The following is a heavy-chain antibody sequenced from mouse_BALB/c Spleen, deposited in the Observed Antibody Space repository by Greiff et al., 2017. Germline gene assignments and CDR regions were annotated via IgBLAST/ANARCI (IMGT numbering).Heavy chain of an antibody. D-gene: IGHD1-1*01. J-gene: IGHJ2*01. V-gene: IGHV5-12-1*01. CDR3: ARQGYYEDFDY. Sequence: DVKLVESGGGLVKPGGSLKLSCAASGFAFSSYDMSWVRQTPEKRLEWVAYISSGGGSTYYPDTVKGRFTISRDNAKNTLYLQMSSLKSEDTAMYYCARQGYYEDFDYWGQGTTLTVSS. CDR1: GFAFSSYD. CDR2: ISSGGGST.